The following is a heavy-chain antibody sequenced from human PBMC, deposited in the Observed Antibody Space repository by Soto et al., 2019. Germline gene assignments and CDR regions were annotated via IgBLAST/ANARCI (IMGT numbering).Heavy chain of an antibody. Sequence: QVQLVESGGGVVQPGRSLRLSCAASGFTFSSCGMHWVRQTPGKGLEWVAVISYDGSNKYYADSVKGRFTISRDNSKNTLYLQMNSLRAEDTAVYYCSSSWAFDYWGQGTLVTVSS. CDR3: SSSWAFDY. CDR2: ISYDGSNK. J-gene: IGHJ4*02. V-gene: IGHV3-30*03. CDR1: GFTFSSCG. D-gene: IGHD6-13*01.